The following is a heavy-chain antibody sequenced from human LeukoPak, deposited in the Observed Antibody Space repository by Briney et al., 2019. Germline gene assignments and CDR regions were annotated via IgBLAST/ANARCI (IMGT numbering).Heavy chain of an antibody. J-gene: IGHJ4*02. CDR1: GFTFSSYW. D-gene: IGHD2-15*01. CDR2: IKQDGSEK. Sequence: GGSLRLSCAASGFTFSSYWMSWVRQAPGKGLEWVANIKQDGSEKYYVDSVKGRFTISRDNAKNSLYLQMNSLRAEDTAVYYCKIHGIIGYCSGGSCYGTDYWGQGTLVTVSS. V-gene: IGHV3-7*01. CDR3: KIHGIIGYCSGGSCYGTDY.